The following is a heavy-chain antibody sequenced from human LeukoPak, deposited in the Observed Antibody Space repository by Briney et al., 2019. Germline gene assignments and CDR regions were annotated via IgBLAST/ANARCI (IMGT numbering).Heavy chain of an antibody. CDR3: AKHLGTNFWFFDH. V-gene: IGHV3-23*01. J-gene: IGHJ4*02. CDR1: GFTFSTYA. CDR2: ISGTGYQT. Sequence: GGSLRLSCAASGFTFSTYALSWVRQAPGKGLEWVSLISGTGYQTDYADSVKGRFTISRDNSKNTLYLQMNSLKAEDTAVYYCAKHLGTNFWFFDHWGQGTLVTVSS. D-gene: IGHD3-9*01.